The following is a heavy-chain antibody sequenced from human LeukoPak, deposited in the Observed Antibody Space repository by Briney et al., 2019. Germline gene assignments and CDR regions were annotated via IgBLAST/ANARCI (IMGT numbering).Heavy chain of an antibody. D-gene: IGHD2-15*01. CDR3: AALPPGYCSGGSCSIGGNWFDP. CDR2: IIPIFGTA. Sequence: GASVKVSCKASGGTFSSYAISWVRQAPGQGLEWMGGIIPIFGTANYAQKFQGRVTITADKSTSTAYMELSSLRSEDTAVYYCAALPPGYCSGGSCSIGGNWFDPWGQGTLVTVSS. J-gene: IGHJ5*02. CDR1: GGTFSSYA. V-gene: IGHV1-69*06.